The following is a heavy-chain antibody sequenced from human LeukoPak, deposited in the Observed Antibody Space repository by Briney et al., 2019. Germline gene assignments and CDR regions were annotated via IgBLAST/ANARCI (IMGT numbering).Heavy chain of an antibody. V-gene: IGHV1-69*13. CDR2: IIPIFGTA. CDR3: ARVHPDGKDHNDAFDI. Sequence: GASVTVSCKASGGTFSSYAISWVRQAPGQGLEWMGGIIPIFGTANYAQKFQGRVTITADESTSTAYMGLSSLRSEDTAVYYCARVHPDGKDHNDAFDIWGQGTMVTVSS. CDR1: GGTFSSYA. D-gene: IGHD1-1*01. J-gene: IGHJ3*02.